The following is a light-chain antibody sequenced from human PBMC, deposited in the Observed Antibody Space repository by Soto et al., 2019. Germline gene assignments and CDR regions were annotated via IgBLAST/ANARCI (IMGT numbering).Light chain of an antibody. CDR1: QSVSSN. CDR3: QQYNNWLEIT. Sequence: EIVMTQSPATLSVSPGERATLSCRASQSVSSNLAWYQQRPGQAPRLLIYGASTRATGIPARFSGSGSGTEFTLTISSLQSEDFAVYYCQQYNNWLEITFGQGKRLEIK. J-gene: IGKJ5*01. CDR2: GAS. V-gene: IGKV3-15*01.